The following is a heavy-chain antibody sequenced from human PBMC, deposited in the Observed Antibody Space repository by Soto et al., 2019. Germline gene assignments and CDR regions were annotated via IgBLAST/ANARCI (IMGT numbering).Heavy chain of an antibody. D-gene: IGHD6-6*01. Sequence: SLTCTVSGGSISSSSYYWGWIRQPPGKGLEWIGSIYYSGSTYYNPSLKSRVTISVDTPKNQFSLKLSSVTAADTAVYYCARGVDEYSSNYYYYYGMDVWGQGTTVTVSS. CDR1: GGSISSSSYY. V-gene: IGHV4-39*01. J-gene: IGHJ6*02. CDR2: IYYSGST. CDR3: ARGVDEYSSNYYYYYGMDV.